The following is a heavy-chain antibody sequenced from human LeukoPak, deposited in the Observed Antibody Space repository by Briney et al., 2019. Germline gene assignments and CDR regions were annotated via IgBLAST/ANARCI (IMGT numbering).Heavy chain of an antibody. D-gene: IGHD6-13*01. CDR3: AKAPYSSSWYVDY. Sequence: GGSLRLSCAASGFTFDDYGMSWVRQAPGKGLEWVSGISGGVYNTYYADSVKGRFTISRDNSKNTLYLQMNSLRAEDTAVYYCAKAPYSSSWYVDYWGQGTLVTVSS. CDR2: ISGGVYNT. V-gene: IGHV3-23*01. CDR1: GFTFDDYG. J-gene: IGHJ4*02.